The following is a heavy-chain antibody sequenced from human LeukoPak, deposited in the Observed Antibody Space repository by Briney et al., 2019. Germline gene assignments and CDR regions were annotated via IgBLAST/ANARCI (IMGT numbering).Heavy chain of an antibody. CDR1: GFTFSSYA. V-gene: IGHV3-23*01. D-gene: IGHD2-15*01. Sequence: GGSLRLSCAASGFTFSSYATSWVRQAPGKGLEWVSAISGSGGSTYYADSVKGRFTISRDNSKNTLYLQMNSLRAEDTAVYYCAKGGCSGGSCYFDYWGQGTLVTVSS. CDR3: AKGGCSGGSCYFDY. J-gene: IGHJ4*02. CDR2: ISGSGGST.